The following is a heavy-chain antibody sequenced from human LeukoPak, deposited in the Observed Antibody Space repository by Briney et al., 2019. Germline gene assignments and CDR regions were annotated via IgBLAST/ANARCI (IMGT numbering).Heavy chain of an antibody. CDR1: GGSISSGSYY. CDR2: IYYSGST. Sequence: PSETLSLTCTVSGGSISSGSYYWGWIRQPPGKGLEWIGSIYYSGSTYYNPSLKSRVTISVDTSKNQFSLKLSSVTAADTAVYYCARPPAISGSWYRFDYWGQGTLVTVSS. J-gene: IGHJ4*02. CDR3: ARPPAISGSWYRFDY. D-gene: IGHD6-13*01. V-gene: IGHV4-39*07.